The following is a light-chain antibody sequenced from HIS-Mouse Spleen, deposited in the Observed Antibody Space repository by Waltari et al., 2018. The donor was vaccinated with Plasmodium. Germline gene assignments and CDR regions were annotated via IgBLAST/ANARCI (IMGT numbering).Light chain of an antibody. V-gene: IGLV3-25*02. CDR3: QSADSSGTYWV. Sequence: SYELTQPPSVSVSPGQTARITCSGDALPKQYAYWYQQKPGQAPVLVIYKDSARPSGIRERFSGSSSGTTVTLTISGVQAEEEADYYCQSADSSGTYWVFGGGTKLTVL. J-gene: IGLJ3*02. CDR2: KDS. CDR1: ALPKQY.